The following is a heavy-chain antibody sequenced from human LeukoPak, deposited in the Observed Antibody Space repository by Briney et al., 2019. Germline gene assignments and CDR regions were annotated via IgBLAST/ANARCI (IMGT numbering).Heavy chain of an antibody. CDR3: ASYDFWSGSQVY. Sequence: SETLSLTCTVSGGSISSGGYYWSWIRQPPGKGLEWIGYIYYSGSTYYNPSLKSRVTISVDTSKNQFSLKLSSVTAADTAVYYCASYDFWSGSQVYWGQGTLVTVSS. D-gene: IGHD3-3*01. CDR1: GGSISSGGYY. CDR2: IYYSGST. V-gene: IGHV4-30-4*08. J-gene: IGHJ4*02.